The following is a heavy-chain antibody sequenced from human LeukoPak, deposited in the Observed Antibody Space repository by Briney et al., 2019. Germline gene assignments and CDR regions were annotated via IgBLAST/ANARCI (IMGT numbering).Heavy chain of an antibody. CDR2: IYTSGTI. Sequence: SETLSLTCTVSGGSISSYYWSWIRRPAGTALEWIGRIYTSGTITYNPSLKSRVTMSVDTSKNQFSLKLSSVTAADTAVYYCARDSGTTGEVKFDPWGQGTLVTVSS. J-gene: IGHJ5*02. D-gene: IGHD3-10*01. V-gene: IGHV4-4*07. CDR1: GGSISSYY. CDR3: ARDSGTTGEVKFDP.